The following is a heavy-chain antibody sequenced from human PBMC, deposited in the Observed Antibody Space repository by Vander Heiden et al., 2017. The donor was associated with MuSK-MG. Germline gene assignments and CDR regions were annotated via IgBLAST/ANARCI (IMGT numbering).Heavy chain of an antibody. J-gene: IGHJ4*02. CDR3: ARQGIAAAGGNY. CDR2: IYYSGST. D-gene: IGHD6-13*01. CDR1: GGSSSSSSYY. Sequence: QLQLQESGPGLVKPSETLSLTCTVSGGSSSSSSYYWGWIRQPPGKGLEWIGSIYYSGSTYYNPSLKSRFTISVDTSKNQFSLKLSSVTAADTAVYYCARQGIAAAGGNYWGQGTLVTVSS. V-gene: IGHV4-39*01.